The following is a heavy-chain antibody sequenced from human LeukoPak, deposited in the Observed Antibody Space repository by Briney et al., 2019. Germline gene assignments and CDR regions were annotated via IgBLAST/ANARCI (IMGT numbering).Heavy chain of an antibody. CDR1: GFTFSSYS. CDR3: ARDRISGYFDY. D-gene: IGHD2-15*01. V-gene: IGHV3-21*01. J-gene: IGHJ4*02. Sequence: GGSLRLSCAASGFTFSSYSMNWVRQAPGKGLEWVSSISSSSSYIYHADSVKGRFTISRDNAKNSLYLQMNSLRAEDTAVYYCARDRISGYFDYWGQGTLVTVSS. CDR2: ISSSSSYI.